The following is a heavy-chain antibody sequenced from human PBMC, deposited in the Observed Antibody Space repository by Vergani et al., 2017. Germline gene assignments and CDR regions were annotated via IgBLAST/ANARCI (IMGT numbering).Heavy chain of an antibody. Sequence: QVQLQQWGAGLLKPSETLSLTCAVYGGSFSGYYWSWIRQPAGRGLEWIGRIYTSGSTNYNPSLKSRVTISVDTSTNQFSLKLSSVTAADTAVYYCARALSPYTSGLDYWGQGTLVTVSS. D-gene: IGHD2-2*02. CDR2: IYTSGST. CDR1: GGSFSGYY. V-gene: IGHV4-59*10. J-gene: IGHJ4*02. CDR3: ARALSPYTSGLDY.